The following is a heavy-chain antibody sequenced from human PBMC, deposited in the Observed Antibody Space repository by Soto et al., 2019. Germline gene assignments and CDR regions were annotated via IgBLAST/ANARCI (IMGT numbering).Heavy chain of an antibody. V-gene: IGHV1-18*01. J-gene: IGHJ4*02. Sequence: ASVKDSCKASGYTFTRYYINWVRQAPGQGLEWMGWVSAYNGNTHYEQKLQGRVTLTTDTSSSTAYMELMILRSDDTAVYYCARDDSGFSGSHYIDYFNYWGQ. CDR2: VSAYNGNT. D-gene: IGHD1-26*01. CDR1: GYTFTRYY. CDR3: ARDDSGFSGSHYIDYFNY.